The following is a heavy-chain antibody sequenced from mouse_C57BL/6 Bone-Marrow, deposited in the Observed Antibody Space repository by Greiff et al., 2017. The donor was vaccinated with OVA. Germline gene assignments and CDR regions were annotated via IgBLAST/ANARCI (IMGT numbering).Heavy chain of an antibody. CDR2: ISYDGSN. J-gene: IGHJ2*01. Sequence: EVQLVESGPGLVKPSQSLSLTCSVTGYSITSGYYWNWIRQFPGNKLEWMCYISYDGSNNYNPSLKNRISITRDTSKNQFFLKLNSVTTEDTATYYCASLTGTFDYWGQGTTLTVSS. D-gene: IGHD4-1*01. CDR3: ASLTGTFDY. V-gene: IGHV3-6*01. CDR1: GYSITSGYY.